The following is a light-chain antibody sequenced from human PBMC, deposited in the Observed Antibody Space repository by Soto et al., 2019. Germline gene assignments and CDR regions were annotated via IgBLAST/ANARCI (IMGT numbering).Light chain of an antibody. CDR2: GAS. CDR3: QQYNNWLYT. J-gene: IGKJ2*01. CDR1: QSVYSN. Sequence: IVLTQSPATLSVSPGKRATLSCRASQSVYSNLAWYQQKPGQAPRLLIYGASTRATGIPARFSGSGSGTEFTLTISSLQSEDFAVYYCQQYNNWLYTFGQGTKLEIK. V-gene: IGKV3-15*01.